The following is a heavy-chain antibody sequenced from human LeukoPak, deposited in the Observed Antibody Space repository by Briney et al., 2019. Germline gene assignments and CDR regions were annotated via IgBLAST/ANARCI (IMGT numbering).Heavy chain of an antibody. CDR1: GFTFSTYS. V-gene: IGHV3-21*01. CDR2: ISSSSSYI. Sequence: PGGSLRLSCAASGFTFSTYSMNWVRQAPGKGLEWVSSISSSSSYIYYADSVKGRFTISRDNAKNSLYLQMNSLRAEDTAVYYCARDRYDSSGSAFDIWGQGTMITVSS. J-gene: IGHJ3*02. D-gene: IGHD3-22*01. CDR3: ARDRYDSSGSAFDI.